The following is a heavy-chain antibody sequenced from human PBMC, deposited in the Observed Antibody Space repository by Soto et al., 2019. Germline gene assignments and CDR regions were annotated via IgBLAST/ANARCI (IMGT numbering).Heavy chain of an antibody. V-gene: IGHV4-31*03. CDR3: ARGEIVMVD. CDR1: GGSINSERSY. Sequence: QVQLQESGPGLVKPSQTLSLNCTVSGGSINSERSYWSWIRTSPGRVLEWIGYISHNGITWYNPSLQSRVSISIDKSKDHFSLEVRSVTAADTDFYYCARGEIVMVDWGHGALVTVSS. CDR2: ISHNGIT. J-gene: IGHJ1*01. D-gene: IGHD3-22*01.